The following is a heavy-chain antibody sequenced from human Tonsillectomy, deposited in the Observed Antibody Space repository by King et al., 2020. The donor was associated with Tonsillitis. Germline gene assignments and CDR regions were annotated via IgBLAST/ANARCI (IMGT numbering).Heavy chain of an antibody. J-gene: IGHJ4*02. CDR3: ARDQQYQLLYWYYFDY. CDR2: ISYDVINK. CDR1: GFIFSSYA. D-gene: IGHD2-2*02. V-gene: IGHV3-30-3*01. Sequence: QVQLVESGGGVVQPGRSLRLSWSASGFIFSSYAMHWVRQAPGKWLEWVAVISYDVINKYYADSVQGRFTISIDNSKNTLYLQMNSLRAEDTAVYYCARDQQYQLLYWYYFDYWGQGTLVTVSS.